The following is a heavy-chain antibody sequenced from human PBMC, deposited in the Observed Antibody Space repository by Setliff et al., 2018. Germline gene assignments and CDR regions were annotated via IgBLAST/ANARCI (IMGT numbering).Heavy chain of an antibody. Sequence: SETLSLTCAVSGYSISSGYNWGWIRQPPGKGLEWIASIYYRGSTSYNSSLKSRVSISVDTSKNQFYLNLNSVTAADTAVYYCATLTGDRGVDYWGQGRLVTVSS. CDR1: GYSISSGYN. V-gene: IGHV4-38-2*01. D-gene: IGHD7-27*01. CDR3: ATLTGDRGVDY. CDR2: IYYRGST. J-gene: IGHJ4*02.